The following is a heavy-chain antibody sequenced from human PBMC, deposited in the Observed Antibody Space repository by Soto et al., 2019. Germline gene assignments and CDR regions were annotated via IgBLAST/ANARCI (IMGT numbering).Heavy chain of an antibody. V-gene: IGHV3-30*03. CDR1: GFTFSSYG. J-gene: IGHJ4*02. CDR2: ISYDGSNK. D-gene: IGHD3-16*01. CDR3: ALTRGYGGVDY. Sequence: QVQLVESGGGVVQPGRSLRLSCAASGFTFSSYGMHWVRQAPGKGLEWVAVISYDGSNKYYADSVKGRFTISRDNSKNTLYLQMNSLRAEDTAVDYCALTRGYGGVDYWGQGTLVTVSS.